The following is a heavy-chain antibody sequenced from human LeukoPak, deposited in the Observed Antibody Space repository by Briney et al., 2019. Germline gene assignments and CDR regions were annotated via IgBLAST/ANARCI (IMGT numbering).Heavy chain of an antibody. CDR1: GGSISSSNW. CDR2: IYHSGST. J-gene: IGHJ4*02. D-gene: IGHD1-20*01. Sequence: SETLSLTCAVSGGSISSSNWWSWVRQPPGKGLEWIGEIYHSGSTYYNSSLKSRVTISVDTSKNQFSLKLSSVTAADTAVYYCARIITGTTFYFDYWGQGTLVTVSS. V-gene: IGHV4-4*02. CDR3: ARIITGTTFYFDY.